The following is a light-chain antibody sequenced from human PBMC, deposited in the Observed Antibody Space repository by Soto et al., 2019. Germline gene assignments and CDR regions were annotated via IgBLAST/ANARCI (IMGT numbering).Light chain of an antibody. J-gene: IGKJ2*03. Sequence: DIQMTQSPSTLSASVEDRVTITCRASENINKWLAWYQQSPGTVPKLLIYQASNLQSGVPARFSGSGAWTDFTLTISTLQPEDFATYYCQPYKISTWDSFGQGTKVDIK. CDR3: QPYKISTWDS. V-gene: IGKV1-5*03. CDR2: QAS. CDR1: ENINKW.